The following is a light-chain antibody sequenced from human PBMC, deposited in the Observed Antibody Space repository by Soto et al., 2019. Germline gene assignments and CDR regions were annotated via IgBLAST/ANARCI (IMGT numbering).Light chain of an antibody. J-gene: IGLJ2*01. CDR3: SSYTRTTTRVI. V-gene: IGLV2-14*01. CDR2: DVS. CDR1: SSDIGDYNF. Sequence: QSALTQPASVSGSPGQSITISCTGTSSDIGDYNFVSWYQRHPGKAPKLLIYDVSNRPSGVSNRFSGSKSGNTASLTISGLQAGYEADYYCSSYTRTTTRVIFGGGTKVTVL.